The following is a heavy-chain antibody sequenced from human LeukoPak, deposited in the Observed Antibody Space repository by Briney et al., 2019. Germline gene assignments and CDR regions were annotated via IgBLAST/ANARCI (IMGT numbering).Heavy chain of an antibody. J-gene: IGHJ4*02. CDR2: IIPIFGTA. D-gene: IGHD3-10*01. Sequence: ASVKVSCKASGGTFSSYAISWVRQAPGQGLEWMGGIIPIFGTANYAQKLQGRVTMTTDTSTSTAYMELSSLRSEDTAMYYCATTPGKLWFGELSRWGQGTLVTVSS. CDR1: GGTFSSYA. CDR3: ATTPGKLWFGELSR. V-gene: IGHV1-69*05.